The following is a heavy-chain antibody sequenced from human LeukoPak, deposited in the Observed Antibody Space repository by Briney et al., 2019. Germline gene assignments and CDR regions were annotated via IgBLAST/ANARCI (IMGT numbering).Heavy chain of an antibody. CDR2: IYPGDSDT. D-gene: IGHD3-10*01. CDR1: GYSFTSYW. CDR3: ARIPDYYGSGSYHYYGMDV. J-gene: IGHJ6*02. Sequence: GESLKISCKGSGYSFTSYWIGWVRQMPGKGLEWMGIIYPGDSDTRYSPSFQGQVTISADKSISTAYLQWSSLKASDTAMYYCARIPDYYGSGSYHYYGMDVWGQGTTVTVSS. V-gene: IGHV5-51*01.